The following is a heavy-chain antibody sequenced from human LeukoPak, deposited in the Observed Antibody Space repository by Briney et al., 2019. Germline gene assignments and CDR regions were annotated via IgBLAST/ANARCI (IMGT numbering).Heavy chain of an antibody. CDR2: IYYSGST. J-gene: IGHJ5*02. Sequence: SETLSLTCTGSGGSISSSSYYWGWIRQPPGKGLEWIGSIYYSGSTYYNPSLKSRVTISVDTSKNQFSLKLSSVTAADTAVYYCARLEWLGNPYNWFDPWGQGTLVTVSS. CDR3: ARLEWLGNPYNWFDP. CDR1: GGSISSSSYY. D-gene: IGHD6-19*01. V-gene: IGHV4-39*01.